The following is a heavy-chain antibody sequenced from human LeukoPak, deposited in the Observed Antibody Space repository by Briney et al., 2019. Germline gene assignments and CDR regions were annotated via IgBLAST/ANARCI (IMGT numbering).Heavy chain of an antibody. D-gene: IGHD2-15*01. CDR3: AKDRYCSGGSCYADAFDV. J-gene: IGHJ3*01. V-gene: IGHV3-23*01. CDR1: GFSFSDYA. CDR2: ITGSGGRT. Sequence: PGRSLRLSCAASGFSFSDYAMAWVRQAPGKGLQWVADITGSGGRTDHADSVRGRFIISRDNSKNKLYLEMNSLRAEDTAIYFCAKDRYCSGGSCYADAFDVWGQGIMVTVSS.